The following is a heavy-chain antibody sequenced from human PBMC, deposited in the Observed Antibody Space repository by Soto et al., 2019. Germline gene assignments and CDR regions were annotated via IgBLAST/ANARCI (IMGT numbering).Heavy chain of an antibody. CDR2: INAGNGNT. Sequence: ASVKVSCKASGYTFTSYAMHWVRQAPGQRLEWMGWINAGNGNTKYSQKFQGRVTITRDTSASTAYMELSSLRSEDTAVYYCARDRWAGGGDRNWFDPWGQGTLVTVS. V-gene: IGHV1-3*01. CDR1: GYTFTSYA. J-gene: IGHJ5*02. CDR3: ARDRWAGGGDRNWFDP. D-gene: IGHD2-21*02.